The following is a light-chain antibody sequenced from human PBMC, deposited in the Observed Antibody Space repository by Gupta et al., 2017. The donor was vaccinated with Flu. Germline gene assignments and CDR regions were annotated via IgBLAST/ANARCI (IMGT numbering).Light chain of an antibody. CDR1: ENIWRF. V-gene: IGKV1-39*01. J-gene: IGKJ1*01. CDR2: ASS. Sequence: GDRVTITCRASENIWRFLNWYQQKPGKAPNLLKFASSGYQSGVPSRFSGSGSGTQFTLTISSLQPEDFGIYYCQQSYSPPWTFGQGTRVEIQ. CDR3: QQSYSPPWT.